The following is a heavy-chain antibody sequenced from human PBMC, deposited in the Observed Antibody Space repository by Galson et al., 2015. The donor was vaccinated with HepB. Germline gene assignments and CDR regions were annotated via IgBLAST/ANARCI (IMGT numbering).Heavy chain of an antibody. CDR3: AREVGTMVRGVFDI. J-gene: IGHJ3*02. D-gene: IGHD3-10*01. CDR1: GFTFDDYG. CDR2: INWNGGST. Sequence: SLRLSCAASGFTFDDYGMSWVRQAPGKGLEWVSGINWNGGSTGYADSVKGRFTISRDNAKNSLYLQMNSLRAEDTALYYCAREVGTMVRGVFDIWGQGTMVTVSS. V-gene: IGHV3-20*04.